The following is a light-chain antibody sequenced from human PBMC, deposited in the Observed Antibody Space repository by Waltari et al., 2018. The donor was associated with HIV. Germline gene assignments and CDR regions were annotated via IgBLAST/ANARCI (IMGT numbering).Light chain of an antibody. CDR3: AAWDDSLNAHWV. V-gene: IGLV1-44*01. Sequence: QSVLTQPPSASGTPGQRVTISCSGSSSNIGSNTVNWYQQLPGTAPKLLIYSNKQRPSGVPDRFSGSKSGTSASLAISGLQSEDEADYYCAAWDDSLNAHWVFGGGTKLTVL. CDR2: SNK. CDR1: SSNIGSNT. J-gene: IGLJ3*02.